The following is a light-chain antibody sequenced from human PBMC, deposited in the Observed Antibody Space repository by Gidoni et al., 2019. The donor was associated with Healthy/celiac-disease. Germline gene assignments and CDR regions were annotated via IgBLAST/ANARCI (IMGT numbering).Light chain of an antibody. CDR1: QSVLYSSNNKNY. CDR3: QQHFGTPQT. J-gene: IGKJ1*01. V-gene: IGKV4-1*01. CDR2: WAS. Sequence: DIVMTQSPDSLAVSLGERATINCKSSQSVLYSSNNKNYLAWYQQKPGQPPKLLIYWASTRESGVPDRFSGSGSGTDFTLTISSLQAEDVAVYYCQQHFGTPQTFGQGTKVEI.